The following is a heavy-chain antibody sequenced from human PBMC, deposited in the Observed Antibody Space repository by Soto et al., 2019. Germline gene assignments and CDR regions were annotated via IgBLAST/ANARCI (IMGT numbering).Heavy chain of an antibody. Sequence: HPWGSLRLSCETSGFSFIVYGIHCFRQAPGKGLEWVAVIWYDASKQFYAASVEGRFTISRDNSKAILYLQMNSLRAEDTAVYYCAAWAEGATEVHWGQGTLVTVSS. D-gene: IGHD2-15*01. V-gene: IGHV3-33*01. J-gene: IGHJ4*02. CDR3: AAWAEGATEVH. CDR1: GFSFIVYG. CDR2: IWYDASKQ.